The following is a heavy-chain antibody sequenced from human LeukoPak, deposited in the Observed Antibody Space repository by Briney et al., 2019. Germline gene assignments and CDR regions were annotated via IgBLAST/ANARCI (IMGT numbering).Heavy chain of an antibody. D-gene: IGHD3-10*01. J-gene: IGHJ4*02. V-gene: IGHV4-59*08. CDR1: GGSISSYY. CDR3: ARQVKTYYGSGSFDY. CDR2: IYYSGST. Sequence: SETLSLTCTVSGGSISSYYWSWIRQPPGKGLEWIGYIYYSGSTNYNPSLKSRVTISVDTSKNQFALKLSSVTAADTAVYYCARQVKTYYGSGSFDYWGQGTLVTVSS.